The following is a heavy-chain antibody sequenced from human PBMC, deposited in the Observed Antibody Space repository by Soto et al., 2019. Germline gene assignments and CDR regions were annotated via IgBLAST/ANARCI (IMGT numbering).Heavy chain of an antibody. D-gene: IGHD2-2*01. CDR3: ATTSRGYCSSTSCPYNWFDP. CDR2: FDPEDGET. Sequence: ASVKVSCKVSGYTLTELSMHWVRQAPGKGLEWMGGFDPEDGETIYAQKFQGRVTMTEDTSTDTAYMELSSLRSEDTAVYYCATTSRGYCSSTSCPYNWFDPWGQGTLVTVS. CDR1: GYTLTELS. J-gene: IGHJ5*02. V-gene: IGHV1-24*01.